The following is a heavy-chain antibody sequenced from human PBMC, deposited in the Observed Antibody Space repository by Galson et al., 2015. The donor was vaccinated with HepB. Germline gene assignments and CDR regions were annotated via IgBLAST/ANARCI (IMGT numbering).Heavy chain of an antibody. Sequence: SVKVSCKVSGGTFRTNVISWVRQAPGQGLEWMGGIIPIFRTANYAQKFQGRVTMTRNTSISTAYMELSSLRSEDTAVYYCARGRIQLDYWGQGTLVTVSS. CDR1: GGTFRTNV. J-gene: IGHJ4*02. D-gene: IGHD5-18*01. CDR2: IIPIFRTA. CDR3: ARGRIQLDY. V-gene: IGHV1-69*05.